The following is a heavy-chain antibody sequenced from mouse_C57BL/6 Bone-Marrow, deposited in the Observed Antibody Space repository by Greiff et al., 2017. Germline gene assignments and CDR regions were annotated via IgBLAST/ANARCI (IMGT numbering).Heavy chain of an antibody. CDR1: GYTFPSYW. J-gene: IGHJ4*01. V-gene: IGHV1-72*01. Sequence: QVQLQQPGAELVKPGASVKLSCKASGYTFPSYWMHWVKQRPGRGLEWIGRIDPNSGGTKYNEKFKSKATLTVDKPSSTAYMQRSSLTSEDSAVYYCARGFIYYDYDGLCDCAMDYWGQGTSVTVSA. D-gene: IGHD2-4*01. CDR3: ARGFIYYDYDGLCDCAMDY. CDR2: IDPNSGGT.